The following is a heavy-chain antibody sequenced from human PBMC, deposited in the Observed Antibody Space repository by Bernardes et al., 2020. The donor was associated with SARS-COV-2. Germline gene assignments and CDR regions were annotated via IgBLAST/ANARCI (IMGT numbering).Heavy chain of an antibody. Sequence: SLRLSCAASGFTFSSYWMSWVRQAPGKGLEWVANIKQDGNVVISNQRGAKNSLYLQMNSLRAEDTAVYFCARDTRGLFDYWGQGTLVTVSS. CDR3: ARDTRGLFDY. CDR1: GFTFSSYW. V-gene: IGHV3-7*03. D-gene: IGHD2-2*01. CDR2: IKQDG. J-gene: IGHJ4*02.